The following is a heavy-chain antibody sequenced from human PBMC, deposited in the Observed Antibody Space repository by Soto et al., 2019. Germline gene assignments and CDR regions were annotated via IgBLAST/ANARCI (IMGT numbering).Heavy chain of an antibody. Sequence: PGGSLRLSCAASGFTFCSYSMNWVRQAPGKGLEWVSSISSSSSYIYYADSVKGRFTISRDNAKNSLYLQMNSLRAEDTAVYYCASTVGYDSSGYYPHFDYWGQGTLVTVSS. V-gene: IGHV3-21*01. D-gene: IGHD3-22*01. CDR1: GFTFCSYS. CDR2: ISSSSSYI. J-gene: IGHJ4*02. CDR3: ASTVGYDSSGYYPHFDY.